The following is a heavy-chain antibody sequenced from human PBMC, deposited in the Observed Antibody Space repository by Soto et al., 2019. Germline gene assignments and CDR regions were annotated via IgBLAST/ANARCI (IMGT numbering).Heavy chain of an antibody. CDR2: IYYSGST. D-gene: IGHD3-9*01. CDR3: ARDKVPSYYDILTGHPSGHQGDNYYYYGMDV. J-gene: IGHJ6*02. Sequence: QVQLQESGPGLVKPSQTLSLTCTVSGGSISSGGYYWSWIRQHPGKGLEWIGYIYYSGSTYYNPSLKSRVTISVDTSKNQFSLKLSSVTAADTAVYYCARDKVPSYYDILTGHPSGHQGDNYYYYGMDVWGQGTTVTVSS. CDR1: GGSISSGGYY. V-gene: IGHV4-31*03.